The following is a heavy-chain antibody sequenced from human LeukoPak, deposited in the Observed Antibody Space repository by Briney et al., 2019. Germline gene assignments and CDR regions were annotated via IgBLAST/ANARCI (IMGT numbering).Heavy chain of an antibody. CDR3: AREINYGSGSYFFDY. V-gene: IGHV4-59*01. CDR2: IYYSGST. Sequence: KPSETLSLTCTVSGGSISSYCWSWIRQPPGKGLEWIGYIYYSGSTNYNPSLKSRVTISVDTSKNQFSLKLSSVTAADTAVYYCAREINYGSGSYFFDYWGQGTLVTVSS. J-gene: IGHJ4*02. D-gene: IGHD3-10*01. CDR1: GGSISSYC.